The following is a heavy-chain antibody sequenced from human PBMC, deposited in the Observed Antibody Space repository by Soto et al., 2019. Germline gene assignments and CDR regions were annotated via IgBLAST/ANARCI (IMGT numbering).Heavy chain of an antibody. Sequence: GGSLRLSCAASGFTFSSYSMNWVRQAPGKGLEWVSSISSSSSYIYYADSVKGRFTISRDNAKNSLYLQMNSLRAEDTAVYYCAREVRFLEWLSEDYYYYGMDVWGQGTTVTVSS. J-gene: IGHJ6*02. CDR3: AREVRFLEWLSEDYYYYGMDV. CDR2: ISSSSSYI. CDR1: GFTFSSYS. D-gene: IGHD3-3*01. V-gene: IGHV3-21*01.